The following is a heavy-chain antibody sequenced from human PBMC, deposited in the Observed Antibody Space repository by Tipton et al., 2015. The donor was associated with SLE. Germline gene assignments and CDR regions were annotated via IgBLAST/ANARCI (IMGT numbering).Heavy chain of an antibody. Sequence: TLSLTCAVSGYSISSGYYWGWIRQPPGKGLEWIGGIYHSGSTYYNPSLKSRVTISVDTSKNQFSLKLSSVTAADTAVYYCVREARRYYFDYWGQGTLVTVSS. CDR1: GYSISSGYY. J-gene: IGHJ4*02. CDR2: IYHSGST. CDR3: VREARRYYFDY. V-gene: IGHV4-38-2*02.